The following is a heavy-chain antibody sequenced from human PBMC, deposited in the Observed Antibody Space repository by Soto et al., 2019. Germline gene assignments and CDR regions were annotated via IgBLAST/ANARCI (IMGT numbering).Heavy chain of an antibody. D-gene: IGHD2-15*01. CDR1: VFTFSSYS. CDR2: ISSSSYI. CDR3: ARARCSGGSCYSPYYYYYYGMDV. V-gene: IGHV3-21*01. J-gene: IGHJ6*02. Sequence: GWSLRLSCASSVFTFSSYSMKWVRQAPGKGLEWVSSISSSSYIYYADSVKGRFTISRDNAKNSLYLQMNSLRAEDTAVYYCARARCSGGSCYSPYYYYYYGMDVWGQGTTVTVSS.